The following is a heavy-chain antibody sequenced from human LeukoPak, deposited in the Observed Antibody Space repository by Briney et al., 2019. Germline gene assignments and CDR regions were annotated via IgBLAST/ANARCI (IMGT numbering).Heavy chain of an antibody. V-gene: IGHV5-51*01. CDR2: IYPADSDI. D-gene: IGHD6-13*01. J-gene: IGHJ4*02. Sequence: GESRKISCKGSGYSINNYWIGWVRQMPGKGLEWMGIIYPADSDIRYSPSFQGQVTISANKSTSTAYLQWSSLKASDTAMYYCARPRAGSNSIEEFDYWGQGTLVTVSS. CDR1: GYSINNYW. CDR3: ARPRAGSNSIEEFDY.